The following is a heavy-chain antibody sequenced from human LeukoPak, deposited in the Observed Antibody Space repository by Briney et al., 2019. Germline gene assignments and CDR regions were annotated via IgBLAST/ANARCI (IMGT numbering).Heavy chain of an antibody. CDR2: IYTSGST. Sequence: SETLSLTCTVSGGSISSGSYYWSWIRQPAGKGLGWIGRIYTSGSTNYNPSLKSRVTISVDTSKNQFSLKLSSVTAADTAVYYCARDYGSGSGFDYWGQGTLVTVSS. D-gene: IGHD3-10*01. J-gene: IGHJ4*02. CDR3: ARDYGSGSGFDY. CDR1: GGSISSGSYY. V-gene: IGHV4-61*02.